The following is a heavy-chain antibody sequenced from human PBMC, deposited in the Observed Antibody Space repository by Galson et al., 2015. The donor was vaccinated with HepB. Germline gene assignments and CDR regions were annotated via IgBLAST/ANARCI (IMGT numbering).Heavy chain of an antibody. CDR1: GFTFSSYA. Sequence: SLRLSCAASGFTFSSYAMHWVRQAPGKGLEWVAVISYDGSNKYYADSVKGRFTISRDNSKNTLYLQMNSLRAEDTAVYYCARDPDYGDYRDAFDIWGQGTMVTVSS. V-gene: IGHV3-30-3*01. D-gene: IGHD4-17*01. CDR3: ARDPDYGDYRDAFDI. CDR2: ISYDGSNK. J-gene: IGHJ3*02.